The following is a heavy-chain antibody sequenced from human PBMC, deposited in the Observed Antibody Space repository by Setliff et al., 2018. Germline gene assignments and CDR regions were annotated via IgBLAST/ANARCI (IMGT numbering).Heavy chain of an antibody. Sequence: NPSEALSLTCTVSGDSISGDYWSWIPQHPGKGLEWIGFIHYSASTTYNPSRKSRVTISLDTPKNHFSLRLSSVTAADTYVYYCARTCYGLGGRPYWGQGTLVTVSS. D-gene: IGHD2-15*01. CDR3: ARTCYGLGGRPY. J-gene: IGHJ4*02. CDR2: IHYSAST. CDR1: GDSISGDY. V-gene: IGHV4-59*01.